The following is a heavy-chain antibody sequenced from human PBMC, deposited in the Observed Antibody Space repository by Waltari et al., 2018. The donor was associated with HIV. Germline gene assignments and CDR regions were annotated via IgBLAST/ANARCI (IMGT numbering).Heavy chain of an antibody. Sequence: EVQLVESGGGLVQPGRSLRLSCAASGFTFDDYAMHWVRQAPGKGLEWVSGISWNGGSIGYADSVKGRFTISRDNAKNSLYLQMNSLRVEDTALYYCAKGGTYGDYVAPCEYWGQGTLVTVSS. J-gene: IGHJ4*02. D-gene: IGHD4-17*01. CDR3: AKGGTYGDYVAPCEY. V-gene: IGHV3-9*01. CDR2: ISWNGGSI. CDR1: GFTFDDYA.